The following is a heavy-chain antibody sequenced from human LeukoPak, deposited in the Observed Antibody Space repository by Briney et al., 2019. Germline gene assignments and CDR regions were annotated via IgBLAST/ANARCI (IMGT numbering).Heavy chain of an antibody. V-gene: IGHV4-34*01. CDR2: INHSGST. Sequence: SETLSLTCAVYGGSFSGYYWSWIRQPLGKGLEWIGEINHSGSTNYNPSLKSRVTISVDTSKNQFSLKLSSVTAADTAVYYCARGPRTITIFGVVSQRTHPHDYWGQGTLVTVSS. J-gene: IGHJ4*02. CDR3: ARGPRTITIFGVVSQRTHPHDY. CDR1: GGSFSGYY. D-gene: IGHD3-3*01.